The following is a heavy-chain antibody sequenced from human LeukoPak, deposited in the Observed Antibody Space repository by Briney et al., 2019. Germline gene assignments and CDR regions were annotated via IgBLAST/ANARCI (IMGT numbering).Heavy chain of an antibody. CDR3: ARDGVYFGDFPDY. CDR1: GFTFSSYW. V-gene: IGHV3-74*01. CDR2: INSDGRST. D-gene: IGHD4-17*01. J-gene: IGHJ4*02. Sequence: GGSLRLSCAASGFTFSSYWMHWVRQAPGKGLVWVSRINSDGRSTSYADSVKGRFTISRDNAKNTLYLQMNSLRGEDTAVYYCARDGVYFGDFPDYWGQGTLVTVSS.